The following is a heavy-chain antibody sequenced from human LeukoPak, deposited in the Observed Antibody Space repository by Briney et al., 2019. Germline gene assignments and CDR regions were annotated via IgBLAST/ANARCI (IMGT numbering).Heavy chain of an antibody. D-gene: IGHD6-6*01. V-gene: IGHV3-23*01. CDR3: AKTPDRSSSPYYFDY. Sequence: GGSLRLSCAASGFTFSSYAMSWVRQAPGKGLEWVSAVSGSGGSTYYADSVKGRFTISRDNSKNTLYLQMNSLRAEDTAVYYCAKTPDRSSSPYYFDYWGQGTLVTVSS. CDR1: GFTFSSYA. CDR2: VSGSGGST. J-gene: IGHJ4*02.